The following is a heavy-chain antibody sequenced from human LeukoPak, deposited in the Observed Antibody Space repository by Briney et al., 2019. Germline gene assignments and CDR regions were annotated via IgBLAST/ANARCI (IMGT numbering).Heavy chain of an antibody. CDR3: ARGVKWYYGMDV. D-gene: IGHD1-26*01. CDR1: GGSISSYY. CDR2: IYYSGST. Sequence: PSETLSLTCTVSGGSISSYYWSWIRQPPGKGLEWIGYIYYSGSTNYNPSLKSRVTISVDTSKNQFSLKLSSVTAADTAVYYCARGVKWYYGMDVWGQGTTVTVSS. J-gene: IGHJ6*02. V-gene: IGHV4-59*01.